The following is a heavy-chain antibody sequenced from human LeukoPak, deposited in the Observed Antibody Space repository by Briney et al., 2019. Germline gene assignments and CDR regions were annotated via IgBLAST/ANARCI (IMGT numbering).Heavy chain of an antibody. CDR1: GGSISSSSYY. J-gene: IGHJ4*02. CDR3: ARGFIAQQLLNY. D-gene: IGHD6-13*01. CDR2: IYYSGST. Sequence: SETLSLTCTVSGGSISSSSYYWGWLRQPPGKGLEWIGSIYYSGSTYYNPSLKSRVTISVDTSKNQFSLKLSSVTAADTAVYYCARGFIAQQLLNYWGQGTLVTVSS. V-gene: IGHV4-39*07.